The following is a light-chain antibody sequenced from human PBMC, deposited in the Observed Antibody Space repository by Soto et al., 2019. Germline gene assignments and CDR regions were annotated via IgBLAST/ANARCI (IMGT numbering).Light chain of an antibody. J-gene: IGLJ1*01. CDR2: AVS. Sequence: QSVLTQPASVSGSPGQSITISCTGTASDVGGYNYVSWYQQHPGKAPKLMIHAVSNRPSGISSRFSGSKSGNTASLTISGLQSEDEADYYRSSYTTSSSYVFGTGTKVTAL. CDR3: SSYTTSSSYV. CDR1: ASDVGGYNY. V-gene: IGLV2-14*01.